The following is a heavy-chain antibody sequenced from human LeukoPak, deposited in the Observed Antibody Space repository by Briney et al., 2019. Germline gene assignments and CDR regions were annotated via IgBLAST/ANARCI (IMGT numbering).Heavy chain of an antibody. V-gene: IGHV3-30*04. Sequence: GGSLRLSCAASGVTFSSYAMHWVRQAPGKGLEWVAVISYDGSNKYYADSVKGRFTISRDSSKNTLYLQMNSLRAEDTAVYYCARDIADYYDSSGYRAGDYWGQGTLVTVSS. J-gene: IGHJ4*02. CDR3: ARDIADYYDSSGYRAGDY. CDR2: ISYDGSNK. CDR1: GVTFSSYA. D-gene: IGHD3-22*01.